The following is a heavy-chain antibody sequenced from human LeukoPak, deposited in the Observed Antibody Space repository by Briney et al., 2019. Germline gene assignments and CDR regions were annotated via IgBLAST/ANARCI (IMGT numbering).Heavy chain of an antibody. D-gene: IGHD6-13*01. J-gene: IGHJ3*02. CDR1: GGSISSYY. CDR2: IYYSGST. V-gene: IGHV4-59*01. Sequence: SETLSLTCTVSGGSISSYYWSWIRQPPGKGLEWIGYIYYSGSTNYNPSLKSRVTISVDTSKNQFSLKLSSVTAANPAVYYCARARPGIAAAGDAFDIWGQGTMVTVSS. CDR3: ARARPGIAAAGDAFDI.